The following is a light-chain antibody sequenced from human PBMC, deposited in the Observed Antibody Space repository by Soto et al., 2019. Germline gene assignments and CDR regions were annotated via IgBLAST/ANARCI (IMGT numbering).Light chain of an antibody. J-gene: IGLJ2*01. V-gene: IGLV1-44*01. Sequence: QSVLTQPPSASGTPGQRVTISCSGSSYNIGSNTVNWYQQLPGTALKLLIYSNNQRPSGVPDRFSGSKSGTSASLAISGLQSEDEADYYCAAWDDSLNVVFGGGTQLTVL. CDR1: SYNIGSNT. CDR3: AAWDDSLNVV. CDR2: SNN.